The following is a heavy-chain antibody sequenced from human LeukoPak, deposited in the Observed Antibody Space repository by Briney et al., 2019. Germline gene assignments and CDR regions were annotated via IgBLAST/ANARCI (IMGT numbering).Heavy chain of an antibody. Sequence: PGRSLRLSCAASGFTFSSYGMHWVRQAPGKGLEWVAVISYDGSNKYYADSVKGRFTISRDNSKNTLYLQMNSLRAEDTAVYYCAELAYCGGDCQNYFDYWGQGTLVTVSS. CDR3: AELAYCGGDCQNYFDY. J-gene: IGHJ4*02. CDR1: GFTFSSYG. V-gene: IGHV3-30*18. D-gene: IGHD2-21*02. CDR2: ISYDGSNK.